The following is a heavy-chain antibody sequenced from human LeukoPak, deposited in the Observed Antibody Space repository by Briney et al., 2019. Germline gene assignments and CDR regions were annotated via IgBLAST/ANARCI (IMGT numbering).Heavy chain of an antibody. Sequence: GGSLRLSCAASGFMFTTYAMSWVRQAPGKGLQWVSAIGGDGGRTYYADSVKGRFTISRDNSKDTVFLQMNSPRAEDTAVYYCAKASRQGAVASPLDYWGQGTLVTVSS. V-gene: IGHV3-23*01. D-gene: IGHD6-19*01. CDR1: GFMFTTYA. CDR3: AKASRQGAVASPLDY. J-gene: IGHJ4*02. CDR2: IGGDGGRT.